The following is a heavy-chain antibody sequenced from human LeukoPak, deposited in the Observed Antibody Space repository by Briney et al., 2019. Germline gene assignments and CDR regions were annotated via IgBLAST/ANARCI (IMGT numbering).Heavy chain of an antibody. Sequence: PSETLSLTCTVSGGSISSSHYYWGWIRQPPGKGLEWIGSIYYSGSTYYNPSLKSRVTISVDTSKNQFSLKLSSVTAADTAVYYCARGHWFDYWGQGTLVTVSS. CDR1: GGSISSSHYY. CDR2: IYYSGST. J-gene: IGHJ4*02. CDR3: ARGHWFDY. D-gene: IGHD1-1*01. V-gene: IGHV4-39*01.